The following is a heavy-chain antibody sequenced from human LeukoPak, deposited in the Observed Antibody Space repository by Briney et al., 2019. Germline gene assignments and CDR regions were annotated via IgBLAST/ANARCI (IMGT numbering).Heavy chain of an antibody. J-gene: IGHJ4*02. CDR3: ARDSIAVAGHDY. CDR2: ISSSSSYI. D-gene: IGHD6-19*01. CDR1: GFTFSSYS. Sequence: GGSLRLSCAASGFTFSSYSMNWVRQAPGKGLEWVSSISSSSSYIYYADSVKGRFTISRDNAKNSLYLQMNSLRAEDTAVYYCARDSIAVAGHDYWGQEPLVTVPS. V-gene: IGHV3-21*01.